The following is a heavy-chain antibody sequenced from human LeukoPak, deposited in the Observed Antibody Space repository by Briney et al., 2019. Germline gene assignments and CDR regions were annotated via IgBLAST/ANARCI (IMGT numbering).Heavy chain of an antibody. J-gene: IGHJ5*02. CDR1: GFTFSDYY. CDR3: ARDHGYSSSWYAMGGNWFDP. V-gene: IGHV3-11*04. D-gene: IGHD6-13*01. Sequence: PGGSLRLSCAASGFTFSDYYMSWIRQAPGKGLEWVSYISSSGSSISYADSVKGRFTISRDNAKNSLYLQMNSLRAEDTAVYYCARDHGYSSSWYAMGGNWFDPWGQGTLVTVSS. CDR2: ISSSGSSI.